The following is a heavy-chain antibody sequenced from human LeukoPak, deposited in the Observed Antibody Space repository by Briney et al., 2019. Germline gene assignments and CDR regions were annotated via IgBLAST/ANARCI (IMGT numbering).Heavy chain of an antibody. CDR2: ISAYNGNT. CDR1: GYTFTTYG. Sequence: GASVTVSCTASGYTFTTYGFSWVRQAPGQGLEWMGWISAYNGNTNYAQKVQGRVTMTTDTFTSTAYMELRSLTSGDTAVYYCARDRGQYYYGSGNYYDYWGQGTLVTVSS. CDR3: ARDRGQYYYGSGNYYDY. J-gene: IGHJ4*02. V-gene: IGHV1-18*01. D-gene: IGHD3-10*01.